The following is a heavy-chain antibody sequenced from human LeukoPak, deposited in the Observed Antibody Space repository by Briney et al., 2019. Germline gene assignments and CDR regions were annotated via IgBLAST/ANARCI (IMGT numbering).Heavy chain of an antibody. CDR2: IYDSGST. D-gene: IGHD6-13*01. Sequence: PSQTLSLTCTVSGASISSGGYYWSWIRQYPGKGLEWIGCIYDSGSTFYTPSLKSRVSISLDTSKNQFSLRVISVTAADTAVYFCARNTGIAAVGNPSYYFYYYMDVWGKGTTDTVSS. CDR1: GASISSGGYY. J-gene: IGHJ6*03. CDR3: ARNTGIAAVGNPSYYFYYYMDV. V-gene: IGHV4-31*03.